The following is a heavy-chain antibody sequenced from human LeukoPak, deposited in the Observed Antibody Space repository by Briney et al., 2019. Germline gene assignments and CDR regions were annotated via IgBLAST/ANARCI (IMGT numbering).Heavy chain of an antibody. CDR3: ARRSSSKVEAFDI. D-gene: IGHD6-13*01. CDR2: IYYSGST. V-gene: IGHV4-39*01. CDR1: GGSISSSSYY. Sequence: EPSETLSLTCTVSGGSISSSSYYWGWIRQPPGKGLEWIGSIYYSGSTYYNPSLKSRVTISVDTSKNQFSLKLSSVTAADTAVYYCARRSSSKVEAFDIWGQGTMVTVSS. J-gene: IGHJ3*02.